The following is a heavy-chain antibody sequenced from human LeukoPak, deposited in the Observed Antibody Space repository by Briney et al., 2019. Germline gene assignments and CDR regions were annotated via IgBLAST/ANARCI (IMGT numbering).Heavy chain of an antibody. J-gene: IGHJ4*02. CDR3: TRDFYGIDS. CDR2: INNDGTDT. V-gene: IGHV3-74*01. CDR1: GFTFSDYW. D-gene: IGHD2/OR15-2a*01. Sequence: GGSLRLSCAASGFTFSDYWMQWVRQVPGKGLVWVSHINNDGTDTKYAGSVKGRFTISRDNARNTLYLQMNTLRAEDTAVYYCTRDFYGIDSWGQGTLVTVSS.